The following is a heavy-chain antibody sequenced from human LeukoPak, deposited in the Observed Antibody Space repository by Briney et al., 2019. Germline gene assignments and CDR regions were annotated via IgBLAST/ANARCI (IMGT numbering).Heavy chain of an antibody. J-gene: IGHJ4*02. D-gene: IGHD2-15*01. CDR3: VKDGYCSGGSCYWPHFDS. CDR2: IRYDGSNK. CDR1: GFTFSSYG. V-gene: IGHV3-30*02. Sequence: GGSLRLSCAASGFTFSSYGMHWVRQAPGKGLEWVAFIRYDGSNKYYADSVKGRFTISRDNSKNTLYLQMNSLRAEDTAVYYCVKDGYCSGGSCYWPHFDSWGQGALVTVSS.